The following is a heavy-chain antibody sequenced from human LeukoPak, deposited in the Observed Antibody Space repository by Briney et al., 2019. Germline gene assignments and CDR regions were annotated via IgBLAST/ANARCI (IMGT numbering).Heavy chain of an antibody. CDR1: GFTFSNYG. J-gene: IGHJ6*03. CDR2: ISSSGSTI. Sequence: GGSLRLSCVASGFTFSNYGMNWVRQAPGKGLEWVSYISSSGSTIYYADSVKGRFTISRDNAKNSLYLQMNSLRAEDTAVYYCARGYSGSYSSDYYYYYMDVWGKGTTVTISS. CDR3: ARGYSGSYSSDYYYYYMDV. V-gene: IGHV3-48*04. D-gene: IGHD1-26*01.